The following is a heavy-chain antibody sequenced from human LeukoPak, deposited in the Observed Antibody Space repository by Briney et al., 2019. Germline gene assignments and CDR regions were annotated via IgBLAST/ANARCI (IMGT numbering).Heavy chain of an antibody. J-gene: IGHJ6*02. CDR2: IIGNGGST. Sequence: GGSLRLSCVASECTFSNYVMSWVRQAPGKGLEWVSGIIGNGGSTHYADSVKGRFTISRDNSKNTLYLQMNSLRAEDTAVYYCAKDRSWSLHYGMDVWGQGTTVTVSS. V-gene: IGHV3-23*01. CDR3: AKDRSWSLHYGMDV. D-gene: IGHD6-13*01. CDR1: ECTFSNYV.